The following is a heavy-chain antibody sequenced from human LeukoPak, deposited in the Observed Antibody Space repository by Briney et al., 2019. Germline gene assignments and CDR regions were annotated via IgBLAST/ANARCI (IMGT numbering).Heavy chain of an antibody. Sequence: GGSLRLSCEGSAFIFSGHWMNWVRQTPGKGLEWVASIKEDGSERQYVDSVKGRFSISRDNTKGSLLLQLNSLRAEDTAVYYCARDLAISTSCFDYWGQGTLVTVSS. J-gene: IGHJ4*02. D-gene: IGHD2-2*01. V-gene: IGHV3-7*03. CDR2: IKEDGSER. CDR1: AFIFSGHW. CDR3: ARDLAISTSCFDY.